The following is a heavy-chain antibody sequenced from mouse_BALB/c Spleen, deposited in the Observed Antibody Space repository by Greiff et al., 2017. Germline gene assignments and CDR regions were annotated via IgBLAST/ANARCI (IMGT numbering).Heavy chain of an antibody. J-gene: IGHJ1*01. Sequence: LVKTGASVKISCKASGYSFTGYYMHWVKQSHGKSLEWIGYISCYNGATSYNQKFKGKATFTVDTSSSTAYMQFNSLTSEDSAVYYCAREPYYYGSRGGYFDVWGAGTTVTVSS. V-gene: IGHV1S34*01. CDR2: ISCYNGAT. CDR1: GYSFTGYY. D-gene: IGHD1-1*01. CDR3: AREPYYYGSRGGYFDV.